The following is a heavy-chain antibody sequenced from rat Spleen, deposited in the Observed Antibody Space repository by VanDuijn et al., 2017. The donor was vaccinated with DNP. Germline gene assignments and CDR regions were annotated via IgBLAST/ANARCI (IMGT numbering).Heavy chain of an antibody. CDR2: ISYDGGNT. CDR1: GFTFSDYG. V-gene: IGHV5-20*01. J-gene: IGHJ2*01. Sequence: EVQLVESGGGLVQPGRSLRLSCAASGFTFSDYGMALVRQAPTKGLEWVASISYDGGNTYYRDSVKGRFTISRDNAKSSLYLQMDSLRSEDTSTYYCAKDGGIWGQGVMVTVSS. D-gene: IGHD4-3*01. CDR3: AKDGGI.